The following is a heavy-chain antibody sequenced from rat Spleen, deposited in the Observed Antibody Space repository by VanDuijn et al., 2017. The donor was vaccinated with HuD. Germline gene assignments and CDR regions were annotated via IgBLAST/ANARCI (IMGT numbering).Heavy chain of an antibody. V-gene: IGHV5-31*01. J-gene: IGHJ2*01. Sequence: EVQLVESGGGLVQPGRSLKLSCVASGFTFNNYWMTWIRQAPGKGLEWVASITNTGGSTYYPDSVKGRFTISRDNAKSTLYLQMNSLRSEDTATYYCTRPYYDGTYYYIGYYFDYWGQGVMVTVSS. CDR3: TRPYYDGTYYYIGYYFDY. D-gene: IGHD1-12*02. CDR1: GFTFNNYW. CDR2: ITNTGGST.